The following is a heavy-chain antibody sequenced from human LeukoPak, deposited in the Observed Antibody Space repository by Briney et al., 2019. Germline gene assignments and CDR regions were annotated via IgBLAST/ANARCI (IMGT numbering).Heavy chain of an antibody. J-gene: IGHJ3*02. D-gene: IGHD3-10*01. CDR2: ISYDGSQK. CDR3: ARDLSRFGNLFDAFDI. CDR1: GFTLSRYA. V-gene: IGHV3-30*04. Sequence: GGSLRLSCAASGFTLSRYAMDWVRQAPGKGLEWMAVISYDGSQKYYADSVKGRFTISRDNSKNTLYLQMDSLRAEDTAVYYCARDLSRFGNLFDAFDIWGQGTMVTVSS.